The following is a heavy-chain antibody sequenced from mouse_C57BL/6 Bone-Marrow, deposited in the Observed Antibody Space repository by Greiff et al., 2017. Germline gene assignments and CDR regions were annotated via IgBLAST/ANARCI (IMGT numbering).Heavy chain of an antibody. CDR3: ARGYGGIYYYAMDY. J-gene: IGHJ4*01. CDR2: IQPNSGST. Sequence: QVQLQQPGAELVKPGASVKLSCKASGYTFTSYWMPWVKQRPGQGLEWIGMIQPNSGSTNYNEKFKSKATLTVDKSYSTAYMQLSSLTAEDSAVYYCARGYGGIYYYAMDYWGQGTPVTVSS. CDR1: GYTFTSYW. V-gene: IGHV1-64*01. D-gene: IGHD1-1*01.